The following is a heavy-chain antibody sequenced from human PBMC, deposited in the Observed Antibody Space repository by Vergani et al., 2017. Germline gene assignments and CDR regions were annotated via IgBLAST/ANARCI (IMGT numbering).Heavy chain of an antibody. CDR1: GFTVSSNY. J-gene: IGHJ4*02. Sequence: EVQLVETGGGLIQPGGSLRLSCAASGFTVSSNYMSWVRQAPGKGLEWVSYISSSSSTIYYADSVKGRFTISRDNAKNSLYLQMNSLRAEDTAVYYCARDLGSFSGDYWGQGTLVTVSS. V-gene: IGHV3-48*01. CDR3: ARDLGSFSGDY. D-gene: IGHD2/OR15-2a*01. CDR2: ISSSSSTI.